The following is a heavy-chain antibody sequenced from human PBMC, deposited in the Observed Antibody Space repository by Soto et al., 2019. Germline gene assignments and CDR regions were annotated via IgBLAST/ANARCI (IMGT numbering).Heavy chain of an antibody. J-gene: IGHJ3*01. Sequence: EVQMVESGGGLVQPGESLRLSCAASGFTFDYYWMHWVRQAPGKGLVWVSRVHSDGTTTTYADSVKGRFTISRDNARNPVSLHMSSLRAEYTAIYYCARVDGRCFDLWVHVTMVTVSS. CDR1: GFTFDYYW. CDR3: ARVDGRCFDL. CDR2: VHSDGTTT. V-gene: IGHV3-74*01. D-gene: IGHD6-19*01.